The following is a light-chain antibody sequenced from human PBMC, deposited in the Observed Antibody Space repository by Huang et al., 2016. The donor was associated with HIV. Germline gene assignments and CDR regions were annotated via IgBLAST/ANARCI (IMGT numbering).Light chain of an antibody. J-gene: IGKJ4*01. V-gene: IGKV3-11*01. CDR2: DAS. CDR1: QGVGSY. Sequence: EIVLTQSPATLSLSPGERATLSCRASQGVGSYLAWYQQKPGQAPRRLIYDASNRATGIPARFSGSGSGTDFTLTISSLEPEDFAVYYCQQRSNWLFGGGTKVEIK. CDR3: QQRSNWL.